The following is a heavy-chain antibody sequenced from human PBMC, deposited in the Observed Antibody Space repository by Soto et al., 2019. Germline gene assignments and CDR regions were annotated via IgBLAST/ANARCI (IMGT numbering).Heavy chain of an antibody. CDR2: IIPIFGTA. D-gene: IGHD6-6*01. CDR1: GGTFSSYA. CDR3: ARVSRSSSSYGMDG. J-gene: IGHJ6*02. V-gene: IGHV1-69*06. Sequence: GASVKVSCKASGGTFSSYAISWVRQAPGQGLEWMGGIIPIFGTANYAQKFQGRVTITADKSTSTAYMELSSLRSEDTAVYYCARVSRSSSSYGMDGWGQGTTVTVSS.